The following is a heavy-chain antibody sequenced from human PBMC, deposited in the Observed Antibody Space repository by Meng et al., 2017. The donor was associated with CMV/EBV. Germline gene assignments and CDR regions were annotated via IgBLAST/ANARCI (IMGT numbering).Heavy chain of an antibody. V-gene: IGHV3-48*04. CDR3: ARGLAARPWDY. Sequence: GGSLRLSCAASGFTFSSYSMNWVRQAPGKGLEWVSYISSSSSTIYYADSVKGRLTISRDNAKNSLYLQMNSLRAEDTAVYYCARGLAARPWDYWGQGTLVTVSS. J-gene: IGHJ4*02. D-gene: IGHD6-6*01. CDR1: GFTFSSYS. CDR2: ISSSSSTI.